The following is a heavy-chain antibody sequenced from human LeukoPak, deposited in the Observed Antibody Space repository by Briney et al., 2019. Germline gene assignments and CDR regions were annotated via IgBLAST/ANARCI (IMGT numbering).Heavy chain of an antibody. Sequence: PGGSLRLSCAASGLTFSSYWMHRVRQAPGKGLVWVSRINSDGSSTSYADSVKGRFTISRGNAKNSLYLQMNSLRAEDTAVYYCASVGYYYDSSGYLRPDYWGQGTLVTVSS. D-gene: IGHD3-22*01. V-gene: IGHV3-74*01. CDR2: INSDGSST. J-gene: IGHJ4*02. CDR1: GLTFSSYW. CDR3: ASVGYYYDSSGYLRPDY.